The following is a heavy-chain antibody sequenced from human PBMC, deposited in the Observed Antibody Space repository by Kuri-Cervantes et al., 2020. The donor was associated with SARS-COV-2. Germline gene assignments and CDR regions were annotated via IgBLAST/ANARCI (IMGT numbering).Heavy chain of an antibody. V-gene: IGHV5-51*01. CDR3: ARLRRDVAGYFDY. Sequence: GESLKISCKGSGYSFTSYWIGWVRQMPGKGLEWVGIIYPGDSDTRYRPSFQGQVTISADKSISTAYLQWGSLKASDTTMYYCARLRRDVAGYFDYWGQGTLVTVSS. CDR2: IYPGDSDT. J-gene: IGHJ4*02. D-gene: IGHD6-19*01. CDR1: GYSFTSYW.